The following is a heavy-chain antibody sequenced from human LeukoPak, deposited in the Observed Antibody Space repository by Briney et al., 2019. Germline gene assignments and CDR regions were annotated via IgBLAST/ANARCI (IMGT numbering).Heavy chain of an antibody. CDR2: ISGNGNIT. D-gene: IGHD3-22*01. CDR3: AKVAPWDHFDTHGHYSRFYFDS. CDR1: GFTFSDYG. V-gene: IGHV3-23*01. J-gene: IGHJ4*02. Sequence: PGGSLRLSCAASGFTFSDYGMSWVRQTPEKGLEWVSVISGNGNITHYADSLKGRFTLSRDNSKNMVYLEMNSLRVADTAVYYSAKVAPWDHFDTHGHYSRFYFDSWGLGTLVTVSS.